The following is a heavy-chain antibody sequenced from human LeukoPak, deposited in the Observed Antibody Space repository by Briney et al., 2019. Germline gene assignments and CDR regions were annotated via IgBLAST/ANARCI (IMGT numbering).Heavy chain of an antibody. CDR1: GYTLTELS. D-gene: IGHD2-2*01. Sequence: GASVKVSCKVFGYTLTELSMHWVRQAPGKGLEWMGGFDPEDGETIYAQKFQGRVTMTEDTSTDTAYMELSSLRSEDTAVYYCARARTHSAHCSSTSCYEFDYWGQGTLVTVSS. CDR2: FDPEDGET. J-gene: IGHJ4*02. CDR3: ARARTHSAHCSSTSCYEFDY. V-gene: IGHV1-24*01.